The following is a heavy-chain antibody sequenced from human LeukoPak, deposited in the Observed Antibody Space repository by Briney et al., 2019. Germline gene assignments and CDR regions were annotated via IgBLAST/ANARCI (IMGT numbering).Heavy chain of an antibody. D-gene: IGHD2-15*01. Sequence: SVKVSCKVSGYTLTELSMHWVRQAPGQGLEWMGRIIPILGIANYAQKFQGRVAITADKSTSTAYMELSSLRSEDTAVYYCASVVAANYWFDPWGQGTLVTVSS. J-gene: IGHJ5*02. V-gene: IGHV1-69*02. CDR1: GYTLTELS. CDR3: ASVVAANYWFDP. CDR2: IIPILGIA.